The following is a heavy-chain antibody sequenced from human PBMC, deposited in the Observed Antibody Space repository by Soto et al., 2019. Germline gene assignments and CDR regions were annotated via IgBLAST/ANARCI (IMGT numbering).Heavy chain of an antibody. D-gene: IGHD4-4*01. J-gene: IGHJ4*02. CDR3: AISNSGDFDY. CDR1: GLTFRRYA. V-gene: IGHV3-23*01. CDR2: ISGSGGST. Sequence: EVQLLESGGGLVQPGGSLRLSCAASGLTFRRYAMSWVRQAPGKGLEWVSAISGSGGSTYYAYSVKGRFTISRDNSKNTLYLQMNSLRAEDTAVYYCAISNSGDFDYWGQGTLVTVSS.